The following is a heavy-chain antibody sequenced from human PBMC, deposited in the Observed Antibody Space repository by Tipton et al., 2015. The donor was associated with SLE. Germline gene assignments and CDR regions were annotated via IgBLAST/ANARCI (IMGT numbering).Heavy chain of an antibody. CDR3: ARDGPSGSYGY. J-gene: IGHJ4*02. Sequence: SLRLSCAASGFTFSTYWMHWVRQVPGKGLVWVARTDGDVSTTNYADSVKGRFTISRDNSKNTLYLQMNSLRAEDTAVYYCARDGPSGSYGYWGQGTLVTVAA. CDR1: GFTFSTYW. CDR2: TDGDVSTT. V-gene: IGHV3-74*01. D-gene: IGHD1-26*01.